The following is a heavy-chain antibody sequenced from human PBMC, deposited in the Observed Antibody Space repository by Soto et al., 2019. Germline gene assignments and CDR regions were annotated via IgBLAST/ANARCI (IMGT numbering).Heavy chain of an antibody. CDR1: GFTFSSYA. D-gene: IGHD2-2*01. CDR3: AKDIVLVPADPENWFDP. J-gene: IGHJ5*02. V-gene: IGHV3-23*01. CDR2: ISGSGGST. Sequence: HPGGSLRLSCAASGFTFSSYAMSWVRQAPGKGLEWVSAISGSGGSTYYADSVKGRFTISRDNSKNTLYLQMNSLRAEDTAVYYCAKDIVLVPADPENWFDPWGQGTLVTVSS.